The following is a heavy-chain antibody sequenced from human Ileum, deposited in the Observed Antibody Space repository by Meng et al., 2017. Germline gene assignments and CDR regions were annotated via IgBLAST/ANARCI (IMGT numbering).Heavy chain of an antibody. CDR3: AHRGVGPFDN. CDR2: NYWHEEI. V-gene: IGHV2-5*01. J-gene: IGHJ4*02. Sequence: QITLKEYAHTQLKPTQTLPLTCTFSGLSLSASRVTVALIRQPPGQAREWLAVNYWHEEIQYSPPLRSRLPITNDPSKNQVILTMTNRDPVDTGTYYCAHRGVGPFDNWGQGTLVTVSS. CDR1: GLSLSASRVT. D-gene: IGHD1-26*01.